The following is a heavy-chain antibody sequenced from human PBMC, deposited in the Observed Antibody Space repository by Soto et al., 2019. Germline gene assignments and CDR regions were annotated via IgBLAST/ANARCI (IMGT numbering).Heavy chain of an antibody. Sequence: EVQLVESGGGVMQPGGSLRLSCAASGLDFGVYPMNWVRQAPGKGLEWVSYIGARGFPIYYADSVRGRFAMSRDNANNSVLLQRDRLGADATAQYFCATEPFDYWGRGALVAVSS. CDR1: GLDFGVYP. CDR3: ATEPFDY. CDR2: IGARGFPI. J-gene: IGHJ4*02. V-gene: IGHV3-48*04.